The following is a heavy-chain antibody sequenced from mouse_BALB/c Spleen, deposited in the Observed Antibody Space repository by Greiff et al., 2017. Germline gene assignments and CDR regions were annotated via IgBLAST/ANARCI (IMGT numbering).Heavy chain of an antibody. CDR2: IYPGDGDT. V-gene: IGHV1-87*01. D-gene: IGHD2-14*01. CDR1: GYTFTSYW. J-gene: IGHJ4*01. Sequence: SGAELARPGASVKLSCKASGYTFTSYWMQWVKQRPGQGLEWIGAIYPGDGDTRYTQKFKGKATLTADKSSSTAYMQLSSLASEDSAVYYCARGGAYYRYDDYYAMDYWGQGTSVTVSS. CDR3: ARGGAYYRYDDYYAMDY.